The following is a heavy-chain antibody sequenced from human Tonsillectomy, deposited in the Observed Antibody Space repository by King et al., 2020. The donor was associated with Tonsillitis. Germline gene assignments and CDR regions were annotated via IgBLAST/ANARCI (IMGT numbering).Heavy chain of an antibody. D-gene: IGHD2-2*02. CDR1: GGTFSNFA. V-gene: IGHV1-69*01. J-gene: IGHJ6*02. CDR2: IIPIFGTA. Sequence: QLVQSGAEVKKPGSSVKVSCKASGGTFSNFAISWVRQAPGQGLEWMGGIIPIFGTANYAQKFQDRVTITADESTSTGYMELSSLRSEDTAVYYCARDDIVVVPAAIGGYHHYGMDIWGQGTTVTVSS. CDR3: ARDDIVVVPAAIGGYHHYGMDI.